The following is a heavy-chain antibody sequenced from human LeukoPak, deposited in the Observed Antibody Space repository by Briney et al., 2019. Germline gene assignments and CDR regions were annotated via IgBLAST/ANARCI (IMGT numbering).Heavy chain of an antibody. J-gene: IGHJ4*02. D-gene: IGHD1-26*01. Sequence: GGSLRLSCAASGFTFSNYAMSWVRQAPGKGLEWVSAISGTGGSTYYADSVKGRFTISRDNSRHTLYLQMNSLRAEDTAVYYCAKDTRALLRLGYFDCWGQGTLVTVSS. CDR2: ISGTGGST. CDR3: AKDTRALLRLGYFDC. CDR1: GFTFSNYA. V-gene: IGHV3-23*01.